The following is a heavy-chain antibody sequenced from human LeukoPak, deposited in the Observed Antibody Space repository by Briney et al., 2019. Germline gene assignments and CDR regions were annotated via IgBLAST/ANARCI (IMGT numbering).Heavy chain of an antibody. Sequence: PGGSLRLSCAASGFTFSSYAMSWVRQAPGKGLEWVSGISGSGGNTYYADSVKGRFTISRDNSKNTLYLQMNSLRVEDTAVYYCAAFRGGYNFRYFDLWGRGTLVTVSS. CDR3: AAFRGGYNFRYFDL. D-gene: IGHD5-24*01. V-gene: IGHV3-23*01. CDR1: GFTFSSYA. CDR2: ISGSGGNT. J-gene: IGHJ2*01.